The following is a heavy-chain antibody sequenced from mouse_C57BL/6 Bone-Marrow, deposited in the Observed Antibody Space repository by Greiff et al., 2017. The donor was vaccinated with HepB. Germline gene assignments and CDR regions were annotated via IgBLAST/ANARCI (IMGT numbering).Heavy chain of an antibody. J-gene: IGHJ1*03. V-gene: IGHV1-52*01. CDR3: AREVDGYFPYWYFDV. CDR2: IDPSDSET. D-gene: IGHD2-3*01. CDR1: GYTFTSYW. Sequence: VQLQQPGAELVRPGSSVKLSCKASGYTFTSYWMHWVKQRPIQGLEWIGNIDPSDSETHYNQKFKDKATLTVDKSSSTAYMQLSSLTSEDSAVYYCAREVDGYFPYWYFDVWGTGTTVTVSS.